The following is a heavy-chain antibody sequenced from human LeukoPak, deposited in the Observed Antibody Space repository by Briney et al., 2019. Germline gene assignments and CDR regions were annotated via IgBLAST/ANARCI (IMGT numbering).Heavy chain of an antibody. Sequence: SETLSLTCTVSGGSISSYYWSWIRQPPGKGLEWIGYIYYSGSTNYNPSLKSRVTISVDTSKNQFSLKLSSVTAADTAVYYCARDLGYDSSGYYFDYWGQGTLVTVSS. CDR2: IYYSGST. J-gene: IGHJ4*02. D-gene: IGHD3-22*01. V-gene: IGHV4-59*01. CDR1: GGSISSYY. CDR3: ARDLGYDSSGYYFDY.